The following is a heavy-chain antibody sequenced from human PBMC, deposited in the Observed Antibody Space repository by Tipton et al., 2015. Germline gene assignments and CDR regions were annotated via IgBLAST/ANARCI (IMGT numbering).Heavy chain of an antibody. CDR2: ISGGGSYV. J-gene: IGHJ5*02. Sequence: GSLRLSCAASGFSISIYTMNWVRQAPGKGLEWVSSISGGGSYVYYAESVEGRFSISRDNAKNSLYLQLNSLRVEDTALYYCASATGGRNRDWFGPWGQGTLVTVSS. D-gene: IGHD1-14*01. V-gene: IGHV3-21*01. CDR1: GFSISIYT. CDR3: ASATGGRNRDWFGP.